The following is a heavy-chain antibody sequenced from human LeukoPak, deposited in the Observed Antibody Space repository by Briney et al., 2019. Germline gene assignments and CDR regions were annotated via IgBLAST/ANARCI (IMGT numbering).Heavy chain of an antibody. CDR3: ARRVEYSGYEGWFDP. Sequence: PSETLSLTCTVSGGSISSYFWSWIRQPPGKGLEWIGYIYYSGSTNYNPSLKSRVTISVDTSKNQFSLKLSSVTAADTAVYYSARRVEYSGYEGWFDPWGQGTLVTVSS. V-gene: IGHV4-59*01. J-gene: IGHJ5*02. D-gene: IGHD5-12*01. CDR2: IYYSGST. CDR1: GGSISSYF.